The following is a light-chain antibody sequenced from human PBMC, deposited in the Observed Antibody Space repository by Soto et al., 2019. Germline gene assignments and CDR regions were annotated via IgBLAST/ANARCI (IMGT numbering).Light chain of an antibody. CDR2: LNSDGSH. J-gene: IGLJ2*01. CDR1: SGHSSYA. V-gene: IGLV4-69*01. CDR3: QTWVTGIVV. Sequence: QPVLTQSPSASASLGASVKLTCTLSSGHSSYAIAWHQQQPEKGPRYLMKLNSDGSHSKGDGIPDRFSGSRSGAERYLTISSLQSEDEADYYCQTWVTGIVVFGGGTKVTVL.